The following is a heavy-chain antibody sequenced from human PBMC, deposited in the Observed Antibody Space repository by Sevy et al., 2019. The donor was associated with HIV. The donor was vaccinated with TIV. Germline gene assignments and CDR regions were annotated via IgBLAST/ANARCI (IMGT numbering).Heavy chain of an antibody. Sequence: GGSLRLSCAASGFTFAKYSMSWVRQAPGKGLEWVSTFSFGCGRINYADSVKGRFTISRDDSQNTLFLQMNSLGAEDTATYFCAREGCTQPHDYWGQGTLVTVSS. CDR3: AREGCTQPHDY. CDR2: FSFGCGRI. J-gene: IGHJ4*02. CDR1: GFTFAKYS. V-gene: IGHV3-23*01. D-gene: IGHD2-8*01.